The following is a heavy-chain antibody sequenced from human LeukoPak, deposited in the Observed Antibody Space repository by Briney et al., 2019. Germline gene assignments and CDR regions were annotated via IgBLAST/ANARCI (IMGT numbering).Heavy chain of an antibody. D-gene: IGHD1-26*01. CDR1: GFSFNNYD. J-gene: IGHJ4*02. CDR2: ISSSSTYI. Sequence: GGSLRLSCAASGFSFNNYDMNWVRQAPGRGPEWVSSISSSSTYIYYADSVKGRFTISRDNAKNSLYLQMNSLRAEDTAVYYCAREMDPGGSPTRWGQGTLVTVSS. CDR3: AREMDPGGSPTR. V-gene: IGHV3-21*01.